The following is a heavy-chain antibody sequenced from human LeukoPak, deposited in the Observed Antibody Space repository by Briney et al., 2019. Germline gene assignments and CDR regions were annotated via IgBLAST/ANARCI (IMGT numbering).Heavy chain of an antibody. Sequence: ASVKVSCKASGGTFSSYAISWVRQAPGQGLEWMGRIIPILGIANYAQKFQGRVTITADKSASTAYMELSSLRSEDTAVYYCARVTSGNADYWGQGTLVTVSS. V-gene: IGHV1-69*04. J-gene: IGHJ4*02. CDR3: ARVTSGNADY. CDR1: GGTFSSYA. D-gene: IGHD4-23*01. CDR2: IIPILGIA.